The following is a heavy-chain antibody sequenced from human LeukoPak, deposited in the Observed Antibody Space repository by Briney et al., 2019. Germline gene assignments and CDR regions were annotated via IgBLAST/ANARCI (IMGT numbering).Heavy chain of an antibody. D-gene: IGHD3-16*01. V-gene: IGHV4-34*01. CDR1: GGSFSGYY. J-gene: IGHJ6*02. CDR3: ARGLPLGRPAYGMDV. Sequence: SETLSLTCAVYGGSFSGYYWSWIRQPPGKGLEWIGEINHSGSTNYNPSLKSRVTISVDTSKNQFSLKLSSVTAADTDVYYCARGLPLGRPAYGMDVWGQGTTVTVSS. CDR2: INHSGST.